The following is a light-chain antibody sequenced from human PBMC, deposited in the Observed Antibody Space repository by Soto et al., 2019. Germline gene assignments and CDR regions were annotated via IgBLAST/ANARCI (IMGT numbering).Light chain of an antibody. V-gene: IGLV3-21*02. CDR3: QVWDSSGHFV. J-gene: IGLJ1*01. CDR1: NIGSKS. CDR2: DDS. Sequence: SYDLTQPPSVSVAPGQTARVTCGGNNIGSKSVHWYQQKPGQAPVLVVYDDSDRPSGIAERVSGSNSGNTATLTISRVEAGGEADYYCQVWDSSGHFVFGTGTKVTVL.